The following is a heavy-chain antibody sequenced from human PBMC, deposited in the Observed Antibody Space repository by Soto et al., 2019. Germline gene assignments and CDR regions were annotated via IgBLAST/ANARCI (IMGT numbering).Heavy chain of an antibody. D-gene: IGHD3-22*01. J-gene: IGHJ4*01. CDR3: AADLTTYYYDSSGYPTLDY. Sequence: PVKVSCKPSGFTFTSSAVQWVRQPRAQRLEWIGWIVVGSGNTNYAQKFQERVTITRDMATRTAYMELSSRRSEDTAVYYCAADLTTYYYDSSGYPTLDYSG. V-gene: IGHV1-58*01. CDR1: GFTFTSSA. CDR2: IVVGSGNT.